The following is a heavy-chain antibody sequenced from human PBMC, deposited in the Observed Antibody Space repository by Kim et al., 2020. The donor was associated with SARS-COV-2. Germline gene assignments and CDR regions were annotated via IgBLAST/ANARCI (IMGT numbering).Heavy chain of an antibody. CDR1: GFTFSSYA. CDR3: AKARSSGGSCYNY. Sequence: GGSLRLSCAASGFTFSSYAMSWVHQAPGKGLEWVSDISGSGDSTYYADSVKGRFTISRDNSKNTLYLQMNSLRAEDTAVYFCAKARSSGGSCYNYWGQGTLVTVSS. CDR2: ISGSGDST. J-gene: IGHJ4*02. D-gene: IGHD2-15*01. V-gene: IGHV3-23*01.